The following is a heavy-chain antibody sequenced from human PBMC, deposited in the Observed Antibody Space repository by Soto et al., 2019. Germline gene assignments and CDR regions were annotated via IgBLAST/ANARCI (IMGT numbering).Heavy chain of an antibody. CDR3: AMDFAYFDS. J-gene: IGHJ4*02. Sequence: LSFPCTASGGSFKSGSYSWSWIRQPPGKGLEGIGYVYHTGRTSYNPSLKSRVSISMDTSKNQFSLNLDSVTAADTAVYFCAMDFAYFDSWGQGXLVTVSS. CDR2: VYHTGRT. V-gene: IGHV4-61*01. D-gene: IGHD2-2*03. CDR1: GGSFKSGSYS.